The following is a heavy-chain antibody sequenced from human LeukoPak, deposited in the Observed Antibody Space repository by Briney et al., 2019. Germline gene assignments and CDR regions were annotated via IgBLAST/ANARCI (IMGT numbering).Heavy chain of an antibody. D-gene: IGHD6-19*01. J-gene: IGHJ4*02. CDR2: IYWNDDK. CDR1: GFSLSTSGVG. CDR3: ARSLCSGWCTWGFDN. V-gene: IGHV2-5*01. Sequence: ESGPTLVNPTQTLTLTCTFSGFSLSTSGVGVGWIRQPPGKALEWLALIYWNDDKRYSPSLKSRLTITKDTSKNQVVLTMTSMDPVDTATYYCARSLCSGWCTWGFDNWGQGTLVTVSS.